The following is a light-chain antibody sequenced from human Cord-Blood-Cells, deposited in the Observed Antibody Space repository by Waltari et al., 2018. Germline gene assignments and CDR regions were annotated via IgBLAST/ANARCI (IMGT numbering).Light chain of an antibody. V-gene: IGKV3-15*01. Sequence: EIVMTQSPATLSVSPGERATLSCRASQSVSSNLAWYQQKPGQAPRLLIYGASTRATGIPARFSGSGSGTEFTLTSSSLQSEDCAVYYCQQYNNWPPFTFGPGTKVDIK. CDR1: QSVSSN. J-gene: IGKJ3*01. CDR3: QQYNNWPPFT. CDR2: GAS.